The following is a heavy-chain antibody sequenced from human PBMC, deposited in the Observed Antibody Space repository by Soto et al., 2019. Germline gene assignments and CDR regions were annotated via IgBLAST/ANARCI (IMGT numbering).Heavy chain of an antibody. CDR2: IWYDGSNE. D-gene: IGHD2-2*01. V-gene: IGHV3-33*01. J-gene: IGHJ6*02. CDR3: ARDGNKYCSSNSCYYGLDV. Sequence: QVQLVESGGGVVQPGRSLRLSCVASGFIFSSYGMHWVRQAPGKGLEWVALIWYDGSNEYYADSVKGRFTISRDNSKNTLYLQMNSLRAEDTAVYYCARDGNKYCSSNSCYYGLDVWGQGTTVTVPS. CDR1: GFIFSSYG.